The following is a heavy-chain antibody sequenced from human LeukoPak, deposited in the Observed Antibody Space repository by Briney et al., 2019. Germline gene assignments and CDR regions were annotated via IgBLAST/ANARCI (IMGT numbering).Heavy chain of an antibody. D-gene: IGHD3-10*01. CDR2: INHSGST. V-gene: IGHV4-34*01. CDR3: ARGLRRSQRDYYYYYGMDV. J-gene: IGHJ6*02. Sequence: SETLSLTCAVYGGSFSGYYWSWIRQPPGKGLEWIGEINHSGSTNYNPSLKSRVTISVDTSKNQFSLKLSSVTAADTAVYYCARGLRRSQRDYYYYYGMDVRGQGTTVTVSS. CDR1: GGSFSGYY.